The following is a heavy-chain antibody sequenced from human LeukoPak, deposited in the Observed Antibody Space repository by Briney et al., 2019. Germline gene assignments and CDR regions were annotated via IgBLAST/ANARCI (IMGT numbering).Heavy chain of an antibody. J-gene: IGHJ4*02. D-gene: IGHD3-22*01. V-gene: IGHV3-21*01. CDR1: EFTFSSYS. CDR2: ISSSSSYI. Sequence: GGSLRLSCAASEFTFSSYSMNWVRQAPGKGLEWVSSISSSSSYIYYADSVKGRFTISRDNAKNSLYLQMNSLRAEDTAVYYCARGPHYYDSSGHLDYWGQGTLVTVSS. CDR3: ARGPHYYDSSGHLDY.